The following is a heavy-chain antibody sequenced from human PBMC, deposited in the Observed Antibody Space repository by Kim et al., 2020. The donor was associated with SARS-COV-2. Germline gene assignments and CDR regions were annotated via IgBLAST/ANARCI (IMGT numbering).Heavy chain of an antibody. CDR1: GFTLRSYE. V-gene: IGHV3-48*03. CDR2: ISSSGSTI. J-gene: IGHJ6*02. Sequence: GGSLRLSCAASGFTLRSYEMNWVRQAPGKGLEWVSYISSSGSTIFYADSVKGRFTISRDNAKNSPYLQMNSLRAEDTAVYYCARDYALVALVTVVHYGMDVWGQGTTVTVSS. CDR3: ARDYALVALVTVVHYGMDV. D-gene: IGHD2-2*01.